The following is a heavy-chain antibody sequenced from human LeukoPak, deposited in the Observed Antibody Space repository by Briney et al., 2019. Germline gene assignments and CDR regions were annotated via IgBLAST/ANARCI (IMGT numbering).Heavy chain of an antibody. CDR1: GDSISSGSYY. Sequence: SQTLSLTCTVSGDSISSGSYYWSWIRQPAGEGLEWIGRIYSSGRTHYSPSLKSRVVISVDTSKNRFSLRLSSVTAADTAVYYCATDDYWGQGTLVTVSS. CDR3: ATDDY. V-gene: IGHV4-61*02. J-gene: IGHJ4*02. CDR2: IYSSGRT.